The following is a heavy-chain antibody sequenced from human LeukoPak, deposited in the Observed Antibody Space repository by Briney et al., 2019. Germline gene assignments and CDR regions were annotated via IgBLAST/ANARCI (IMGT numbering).Heavy chain of an antibody. CDR2: IYSGGST. V-gene: IGHV3-53*01. Sequence: GGSLRLSCAASGFTVSSNYMSWVRQAPGKGLEWVSVIYSGGSTFYADSVKGRFTISRDNAKNSLYLQMNSLRAEDTAVYYCAKDSYSKGDFWGQGVLVTVSS. CDR3: AKDSYSKGDF. D-gene: IGHD6-13*01. CDR1: GFTVSSNY. J-gene: IGHJ4*02.